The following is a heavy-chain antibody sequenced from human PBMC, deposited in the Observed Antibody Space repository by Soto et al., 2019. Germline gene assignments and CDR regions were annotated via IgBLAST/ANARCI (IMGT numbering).Heavy chain of an antibody. J-gene: IGHJ4*02. CDR1: GYTFTSYA. CDR2: INAGNGNT. D-gene: IGHD3-10*01. CDR3: ARDVILWFGEHLVDD. V-gene: IGHV1-3*01. Sequence: ASVKVSCKASGYTFTSYAMHWVRQAPGQRLEWMGWINAGNGNTKYSQKFQGRVTITRDTSASTAYMELSSLRSEDTAVYYCARDVILWFGEHLVDDWGQGTLVTVSS.